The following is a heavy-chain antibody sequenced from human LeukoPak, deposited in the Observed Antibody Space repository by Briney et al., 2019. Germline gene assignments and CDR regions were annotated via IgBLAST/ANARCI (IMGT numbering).Heavy chain of an antibody. CDR1: GYTFTGYY. CDR3: ARTMWIQLWLPGY. CDR2: INPNSGGT. J-gene: IGHJ4*02. Sequence: ASVKVSCKASGYTFTGYYMHWVRQAPGQGLEWMGWINPNSGGTNYAQKFQGRVTMTRDTSISTAYMELSRLRSDDTAVYYCARTMWIQLWLPGYWGQGTLVTVSS. V-gene: IGHV1-2*02. D-gene: IGHD5-18*01.